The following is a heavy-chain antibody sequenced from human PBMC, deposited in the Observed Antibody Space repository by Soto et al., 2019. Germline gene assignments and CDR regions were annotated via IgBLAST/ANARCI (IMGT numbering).Heavy chain of an antibody. Sequence: QVQLQQWGAGLLKPSETLSLTCAVYGGSFSGYYWSWIRQPPGKGLEWIGEINHSGSTNYNPSLKSRVTISVDTSKNQFSLKLSSVTAADTAVYYCARESGSGSYLVDYWGQGTLVTVSS. CDR2: INHSGST. J-gene: IGHJ4*02. D-gene: IGHD1-26*01. CDR1: GGSFSGYY. V-gene: IGHV4-34*01. CDR3: ARESGSGSYLVDY.